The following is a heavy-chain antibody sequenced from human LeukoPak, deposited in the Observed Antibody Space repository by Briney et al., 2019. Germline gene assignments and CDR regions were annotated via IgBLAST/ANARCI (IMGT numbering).Heavy chain of an antibody. CDR2: IRYDGSNK. CDR3: ARDIVVVPAAIPLYYYYYMDV. Sequence: GGSLRLSCAASGFTFSSYGMHWVRQAPGKGLEWVAFIRYDGSNKYYADSVKGRFTISRDNAKNSLYLQMNSLRAEDTAVYYCARDIVVVPAAIPLYYYYYMDVWGKGTTVTVSS. CDR1: GFTFSSYG. D-gene: IGHD2-2*01. J-gene: IGHJ6*03. V-gene: IGHV3-30*02.